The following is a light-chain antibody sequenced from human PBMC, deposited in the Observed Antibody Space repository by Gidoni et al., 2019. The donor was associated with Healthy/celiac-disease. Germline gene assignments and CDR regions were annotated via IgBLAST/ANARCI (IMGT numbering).Light chain of an antibody. CDR1: QSLLHSNGYNY. CDR2: WGS. Sequence: DIVMTQSPLSLPVTPGEPASISCRSSQSLLHSNGYNYLDWYLQKPGQSPQLLIYWGSNRASGVPDRFSGSGSGTDFTLKISRVEAEDVGVYYCMQALQTPWTFGQXTKVEIK. CDR3: MQALQTPWT. J-gene: IGKJ1*01. V-gene: IGKV2-28*01.